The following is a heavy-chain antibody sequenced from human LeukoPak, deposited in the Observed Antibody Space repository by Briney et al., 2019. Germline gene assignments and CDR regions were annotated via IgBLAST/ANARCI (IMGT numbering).Heavy chain of an antibody. D-gene: IGHD3-22*01. Sequence: ASVKVSCKASGYTFTSYGISWVRQAPGQGLEWMGWISAYNGNTNYAQKLQGRVTMTEDTSTDTAYMELSSLRSEDTAVYYCARKGPNYYDSSGYYLGTLDYFDYWGQGTLVTVSS. CDR3: ARKGPNYYDSSGYYLGTLDYFDY. J-gene: IGHJ4*02. CDR2: ISAYNGNT. V-gene: IGHV1-18*01. CDR1: GYTFTSYG.